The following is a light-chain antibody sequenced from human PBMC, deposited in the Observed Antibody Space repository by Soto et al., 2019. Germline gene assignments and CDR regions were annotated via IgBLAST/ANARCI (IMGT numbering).Light chain of an antibody. Sequence: QSVLTQPASVSGSPGQSITISCTGTSSDVGGYNYVSWYQQFPGKAPKLMIYDVSYRPSGVSNRFSGSKSGNTASLTISGLQAEDEADYYCSSYTSSSRYVFGAGTKLTVL. CDR1: SSDVGGYNY. CDR2: DVS. V-gene: IGLV2-14*01. CDR3: SSYTSSSRYV. J-gene: IGLJ1*01.